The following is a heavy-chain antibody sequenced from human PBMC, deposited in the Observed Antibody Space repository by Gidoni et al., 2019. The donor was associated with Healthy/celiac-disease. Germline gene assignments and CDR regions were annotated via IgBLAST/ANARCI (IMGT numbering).Heavy chain of an antibody. CDR1: GFTFSSYG. CDR2: IWYDGSNK. V-gene: IGHV3-33*01. D-gene: IGHD1-1*01. CDR3: ARERARNDVQPGILDY. Sequence: QVQLVESGGGVVQPGRSLRLSCAASGFTFSSYGMHWVRQAPGKGLEWVAVIWYDGSNKYYADSVKGRFTISRDNSKNTLYLQMNSLRAEDTAVYYCARERARNDVQPGILDYWGQGTLVTVSS. J-gene: IGHJ4*02.